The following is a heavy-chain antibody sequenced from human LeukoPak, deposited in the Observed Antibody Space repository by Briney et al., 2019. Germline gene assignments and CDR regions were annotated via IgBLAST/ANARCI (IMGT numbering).Heavy chain of an antibody. CDR1: GGSISSGDYY. V-gene: IGHV4-30-4*02. CDR3: ARPLMVRGVIRVDAFEI. Sequence: PSETLSLTCTVSGGSISSGDYYWSWIRQPPGKGLEWIGYIYYSGSTYYNPSLKSRVTISVDTSKNQFSLKLSSVTAADTAVYYCARPLMVRGVIRVDAFEIWGQGTMVTVSS. J-gene: IGHJ3*02. D-gene: IGHD3-10*01. CDR2: IYYSGST.